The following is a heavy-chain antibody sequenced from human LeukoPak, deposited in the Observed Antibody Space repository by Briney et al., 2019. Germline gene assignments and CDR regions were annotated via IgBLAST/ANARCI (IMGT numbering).Heavy chain of an antibody. CDR2: ISHDGSNK. J-gene: IGHJ6*03. D-gene: IGHD3-3*01. CDR1: GFTFSSYG. Sequence: PGGSLRLSCAASGFTFSSYGMHWVRQAPGRGLQWVALISHDGSNKYYADSVKGRFTISRDNSKNTVYLQMDSLRAEDTAVYYCAREPQNYDFWSGPDTYYYYMDVWGKGITVTVSS. CDR3: AREPQNYDFWSGPDTYYYYMDV. V-gene: IGHV3-30*05.